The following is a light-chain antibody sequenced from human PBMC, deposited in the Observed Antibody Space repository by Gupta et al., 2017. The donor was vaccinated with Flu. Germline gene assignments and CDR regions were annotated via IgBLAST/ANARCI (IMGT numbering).Light chain of an antibody. CDR1: SSNTGAGYD. CDR3: QSYESSLSAWV. CDR2: GNS. J-gene: IGLJ3*02. Sequence: QSVLTQPHSVSVAPGQRVTISCTGSSSNTGAGYDVNGYQQLPGTSPKLLIYGNSNRLSGVPDRFSGSKYVTSASLAITGLQAEDEADYYCQSYESSLSAWVFGGGTKLTVL. V-gene: IGLV1-40*01.